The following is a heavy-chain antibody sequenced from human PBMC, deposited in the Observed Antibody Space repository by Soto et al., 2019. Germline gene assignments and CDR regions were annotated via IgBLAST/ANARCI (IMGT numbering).Heavy chain of an antibody. D-gene: IGHD3-22*01. CDR2: IYYSGST. CDR1: GGSISSGDYY. V-gene: IGHV4-30-4*01. Sequence: SETLSLTCTVSGGSISSGDYYWSWIRQPPGKGLEWIGYIYYSGSTYYNPSLKSRVTISVDTSKNQFSLKLSSVTAADTAVYYCARDPYYYDSSGYYRWFDPWGQGTLVTVSS. J-gene: IGHJ5*02. CDR3: ARDPYYYDSSGYYRWFDP.